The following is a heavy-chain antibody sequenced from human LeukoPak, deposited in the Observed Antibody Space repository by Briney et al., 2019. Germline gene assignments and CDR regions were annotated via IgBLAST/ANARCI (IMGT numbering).Heavy chain of an antibody. CDR3: AKDWHDSSGWYYFDY. Sequence: PGGSLRLACAASGFTFSSYGMHGVRQAPGKGLEWVAVTWFDGSNKYYADSVKGRFTISRDNSKNTLYLQMNSLRAEDTAVYYCAKDWHDSSGWYYFDYWGQGTLVTVSS. J-gene: IGHJ4*02. D-gene: IGHD6-19*01. CDR2: TWFDGSNK. CDR1: GFTFSSYG. V-gene: IGHV3-30*02.